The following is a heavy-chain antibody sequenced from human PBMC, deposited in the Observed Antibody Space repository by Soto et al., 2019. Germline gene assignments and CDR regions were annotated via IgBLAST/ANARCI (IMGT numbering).Heavy chain of an antibody. CDR2: ISTGGSTI. CDR3: ARGGYSSWID. V-gene: IGHV3-11*01. Sequence: PGGSLRLSCAASGFTFTDHYMSWIRQAPGKGLEWVSYISTGGSTIYYADSVKGRFTISRDNAKNSLCLQMNSLRAEDTAVYYCARGGYSSWIDWGQGTLVTVSS. CDR1: GFTFTDHY. J-gene: IGHJ4*02. D-gene: IGHD5-18*01.